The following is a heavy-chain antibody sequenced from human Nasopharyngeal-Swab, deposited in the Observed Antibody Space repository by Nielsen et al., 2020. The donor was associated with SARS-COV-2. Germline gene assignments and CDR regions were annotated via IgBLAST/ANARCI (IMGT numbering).Heavy chain of an antibody. D-gene: IGHD1-26*01. J-gene: IGHJ6*02. CDR3: ARDPYSGSSGPFSWDYYYGMDV. V-gene: IGHV3-21*01. CDR2: ISSSSSYI. Sequence: GESLKISCAASGFTFSSYSMNWVRQAPGKGLEWGSSISSSSSYIYYADSVKGRFSISRDNAKNSLYLQMNSLRAEDTAVYYCARDPYSGSSGPFSWDYYYGMDVWGQGTTVTVSS. CDR1: GFTFSSYS.